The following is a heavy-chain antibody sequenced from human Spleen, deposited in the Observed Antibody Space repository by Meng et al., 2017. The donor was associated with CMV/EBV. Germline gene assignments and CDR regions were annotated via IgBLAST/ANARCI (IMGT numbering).Heavy chain of an antibody. V-gene: IGHV3-73*01. Sequence: CAASGYMFSGSAIHWVRKASGKGLEWVGRSRTKSNSYAAEYAASVKGRFTISRDDSTKTAYLQMNSLKIEDTAVYYCARLWSTGGFDPWGQGTLVTVS. CDR2: SRTKSNSYAA. J-gene: IGHJ5*02. D-gene: IGHD1-1*01. CDR1: GYMFSGSA. CDR3: ARLWSTGGFDP.